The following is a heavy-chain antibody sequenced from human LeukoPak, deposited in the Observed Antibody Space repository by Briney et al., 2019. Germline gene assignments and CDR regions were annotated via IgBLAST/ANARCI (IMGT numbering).Heavy chain of an antibody. D-gene: IGHD6-19*01. CDR3: ATKQWLAPPPDS. Sequence: GGSLRLSCAASGFSFSKYWMLWVRQAPGKGLESVSRINTDGTVTTYPDSVKGRFTVSRDNADNTMFLQMNSMGDEDTAVYYCATKQWLAPPPDSWGQGTPVTVSS. V-gene: IGHV3-74*01. CDR2: INTDGTVT. J-gene: IGHJ4*02. CDR1: GFSFSKYW.